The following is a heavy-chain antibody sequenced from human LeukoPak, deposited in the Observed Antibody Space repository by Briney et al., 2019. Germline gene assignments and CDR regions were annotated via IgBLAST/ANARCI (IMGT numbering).Heavy chain of an antibody. CDR1: GFTVSSNY. J-gene: IGHJ3*02. D-gene: IGHD1-26*01. Sequence: PGGSLRLSCAASGFTVSSNYLSWVRQAPGKGLEWVSVIYSGGSTYYADSVKGRFTISRDNSKNTLYLQMNSLRAEDTAVYYCARVYLSGSYSDAFDIWGQGTMVTVSS. V-gene: IGHV3-53*01. CDR3: ARVYLSGSYSDAFDI. CDR2: IYSGGST.